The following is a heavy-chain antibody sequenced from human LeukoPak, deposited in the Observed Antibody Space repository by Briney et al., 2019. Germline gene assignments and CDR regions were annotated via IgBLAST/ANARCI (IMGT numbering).Heavy chain of an antibody. CDR2: IYRGSET. J-gene: IGHJ4*02. V-gene: IGHV3-66*01. D-gene: IGHD3-10*01. Sequence: GGSLRLSCAASGFTVTSDFMIWVRQAPGQGLEWVSIIYRGSETYYADSVKGRFTISSDNSKNTLYLQVTSLRAEDTAVYYCASRGTRGQGTLVTVSS. CDR3: ASRGT. CDR1: GFTVTSDF.